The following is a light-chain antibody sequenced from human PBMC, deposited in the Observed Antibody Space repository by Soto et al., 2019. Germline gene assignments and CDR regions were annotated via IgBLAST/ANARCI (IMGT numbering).Light chain of an antibody. J-gene: IGLJ3*02. CDR1: SNDVGGYNY. Sequence: QSALTQPASLSGSPGQSITMFCTGTSNDVGGYNYVSWYQQHPGKAPKLIIYEVSNRPSGISSRFSGSKSANTASLTISGPQGEDGAEYYCISFTGSPPGVFGGGTK. V-gene: IGLV2-14*01. CDR3: ISFTGSPPGV. CDR2: EVS.